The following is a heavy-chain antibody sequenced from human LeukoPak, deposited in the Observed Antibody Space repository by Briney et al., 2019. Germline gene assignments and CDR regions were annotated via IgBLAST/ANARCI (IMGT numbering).Heavy chain of an antibody. CDR1: GFTYSSYA. V-gene: IGHV3-23*01. J-gene: IGHJ4*02. CDR3: AKDLGTRDGFDY. Sequence: TGGSLRLSCVASGFTYSSYAMSWVRQAPGKGLEWVSAISGSGGSTYYADSVKGRFTISRENTKNTLYLQMNSLRAEDTAVYYCAKDLGTRDGFDYWGQGTLVTVSS. CDR2: ISGSGGST. D-gene: IGHD5-24*01.